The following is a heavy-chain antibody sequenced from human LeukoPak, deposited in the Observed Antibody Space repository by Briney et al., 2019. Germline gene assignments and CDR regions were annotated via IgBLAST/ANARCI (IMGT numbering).Heavy chain of an antibody. D-gene: IGHD6-13*01. J-gene: IGHJ4*02. CDR2: IYYSGST. Sequence: TSETLSLTCTVSGGSISSSSYYWGWIRQPPGKGLEWIVSIYYSGSTYYNPSLKSRVTISVDTSKNQFSLKLSSVTAADTAVYYCARVGGRIAAREPIDYWGQGTLVTVSS. V-gene: IGHV4-39*07. CDR1: GGSISSSSYY. CDR3: ARVGGRIAAREPIDY.